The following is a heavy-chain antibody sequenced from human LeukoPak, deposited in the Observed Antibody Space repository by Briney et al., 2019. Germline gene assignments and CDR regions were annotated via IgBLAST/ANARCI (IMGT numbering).Heavy chain of an antibody. J-gene: IGHJ4*02. CDR1: GYTFTSYG. CDR2: ISAYNGNT. Sequence: ASVKVSCKASGYTFTSYGISWVRQAPGQGLEWMGWISAYNGNTNYAQKLQGRVTMTEDTSTDTAYMELSSLRSEDTAVYYCATVSSSWLVFVYWGQGTLVTVSS. CDR3: ATVSSSWLVFVY. V-gene: IGHV1-18*01. D-gene: IGHD6-13*01.